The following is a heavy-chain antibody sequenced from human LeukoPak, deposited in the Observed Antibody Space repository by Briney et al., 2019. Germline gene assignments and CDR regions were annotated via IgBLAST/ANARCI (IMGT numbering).Heavy chain of an antibody. J-gene: IGHJ6*02. V-gene: IGHV4-59*01. CDR3: ARGSGYCSGGSCYAMPFYYCYYGMDV. CDR2: IYYSGST. Sequence: SETLSLTCTVSGGSISSYYWSWIRQPPGKGLEWIGYIYYSGSTNYNPSLKSRVTISVDTSKNQFSLKLSSVTAADTAVYYCARGSGYCSGGSCYAMPFYYCYYGMDVWGQGTTVTVSS. CDR1: GGSISSYY. D-gene: IGHD2-15*01.